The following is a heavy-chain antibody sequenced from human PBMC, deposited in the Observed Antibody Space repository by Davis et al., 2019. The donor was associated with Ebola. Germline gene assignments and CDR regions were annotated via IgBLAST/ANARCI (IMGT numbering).Heavy chain of an antibody. V-gene: IGHV1-69*06. J-gene: IGHJ6*02. CDR3: ARLEYGSGSYYHSALYYYYGMDV. CDR1: GGTFSSYA. Sequence: SVKVSCKASGGTFSSYAISWVRQAPGQGLEWMGGIIPIFGTANYAQKFQGRVTITADKSTSTAYMELSSLRSEDTAVYYCARLEYGSGSYYHSALYYYYGMDVWGQGTTVTVSS. D-gene: IGHD3-10*01. CDR2: IIPIFGTA.